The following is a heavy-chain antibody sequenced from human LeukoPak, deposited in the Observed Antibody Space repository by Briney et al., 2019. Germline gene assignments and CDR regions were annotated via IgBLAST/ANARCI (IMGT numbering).Heavy chain of an antibody. CDR2: IIPIFGTA. V-gene: IGHV1-69*05. Sequence: SVKVSCKAFGGTFSSEAISWVRQAPGQGLEWMGGIIPIFGTANYAQKFQGRVTITTDESTTTAYMEVSSLRSEDTAVYYCGRKAGDCGGGSCYSIDYWGQGTLVTVSS. CDR1: GGTFSSEA. D-gene: IGHD2-15*01. J-gene: IGHJ4*02. CDR3: GRKAGDCGGGSCYSIDY.